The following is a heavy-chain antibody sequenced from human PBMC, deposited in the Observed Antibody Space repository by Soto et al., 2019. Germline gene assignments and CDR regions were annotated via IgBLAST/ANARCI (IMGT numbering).Heavy chain of an antibody. J-gene: IGHJ5*02. Sequence: GGSLRLSCAASGFTFSSYWMSWVRQAPGKGLEWVANIKQDGSEKYYVDSVKGRFTISRDNAKNSLYLQMNSLRAEDTAVYYCARDRVLKRCSSTSCPTNWFDPWGQGTLVTVSS. D-gene: IGHD2-2*01. V-gene: IGHV3-7*01. CDR1: GFTFSSYW. CDR2: IKQDGSEK. CDR3: ARDRVLKRCSSTSCPTNWFDP.